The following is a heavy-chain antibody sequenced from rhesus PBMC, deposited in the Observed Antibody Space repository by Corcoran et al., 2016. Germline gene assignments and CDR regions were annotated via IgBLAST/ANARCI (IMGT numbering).Heavy chain of an antibody. CDR3: ARGNSGRFDY. Sequence: QVQLQESGPGVVKPSETLSLTCAVSGGSISDSYRWSWIRQPPGKGLEWIGYIYGSSTSTNYNPSLKRRVTISKDPSKNPFSLKLSSVTAADTAVYYCARGNSGRFDYWGQGVLVTVSS. D-gene: IGHD6-25*01. V-gene: IGHV4S10*01. J-gene: IGHJ4*01. CDR1: GGSISDSYR. CDR2: IYGSSTST.